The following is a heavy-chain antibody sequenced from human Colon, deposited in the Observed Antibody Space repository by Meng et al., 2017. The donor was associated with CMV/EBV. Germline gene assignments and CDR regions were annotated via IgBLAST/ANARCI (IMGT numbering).Heavy chain of an antibody. V-gene: IGHV3-23*01. J-gene: IGHJ3*01. D-gene: IGHD6-19*01. Sequence: GESLKISCAASGFTFNTYAMNWVRLLPGKGLEWVSGISAGGQSTYYVESVKGRFAISRDNSRNTLHLEMNSLRAEDTALYYCAIGKPNVSGGPWEDTFSVWGQGTMVTVSS. CDR2: ISAGGQST. CDR1: GFTFNTYA. CDR3: AIGKPNVSGGPWEDTFSV.